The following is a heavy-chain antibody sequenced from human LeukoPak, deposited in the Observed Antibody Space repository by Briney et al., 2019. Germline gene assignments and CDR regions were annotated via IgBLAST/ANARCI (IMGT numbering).Heavy chain of an antibody. CDR3: ARANGQLWTTPHY. CDR1: GFTFSSYG. D-gene: IGHD5-18*01. J-gene: IGHJ4*02. CDR2: ISYDGSKK. Sequence: PWGSLRLSCAASGFTFSSYGMHWVRQPQGEGLEWVAVISYDGSKKSSAESVKGRFTISRDNSKNTLYLQMNSLRPEDTAVYFCARANGQLWTTPHYWGQGTQVTNSS. V-gene: IGHV3-30*03.